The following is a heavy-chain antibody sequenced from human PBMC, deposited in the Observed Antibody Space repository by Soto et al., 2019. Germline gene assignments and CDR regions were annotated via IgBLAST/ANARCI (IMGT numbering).Heavy chain of an antibody. CDR2: ISYDGSNK. CDR3: XXXXXWELPY. V-gene: IGHV3-30-3*01. CDR1: GFTFSSYA. Sequence: QVQLVESGGGVVQPGRSLRLSCAASGFTFSSYAMHWVRQAPGKGLEWVAVISYDGSNKYYADSVKGRFTISRDNSKNTLYLQMNSLRAEDXXVXXXXXXXXWELPYWGQGTLVTVSS. J-gene: IGHJ4*02. D-gene: IGHD1-26*01.